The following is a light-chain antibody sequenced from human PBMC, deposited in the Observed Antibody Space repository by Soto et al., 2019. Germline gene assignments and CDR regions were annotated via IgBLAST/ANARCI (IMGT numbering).Light chain of an antibody. V-gene: IGKV1-5*03. CDR3: QQYNSYPWT. Sequence: DIQMTQSPSTLSGSVGDRVTLTCRASQTISSWLAWYQQKPGKAPKLLIYKASTLESGAPSRFSGSGSGTEFTLTISSLQPDDFATYYCQQYNSYPWTFGQGTKVDI. CDR2: KAS. CDR1: QTISSW. J-gene: IGKJ1*01.